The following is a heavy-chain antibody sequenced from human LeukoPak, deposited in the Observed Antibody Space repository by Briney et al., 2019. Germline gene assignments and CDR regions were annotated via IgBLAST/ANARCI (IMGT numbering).Heavy chain of an antibody. CDR3: AKDNGIVAPSIPLDY. Sequence: HAGGSLRLSCAASGFTFSSYAMSWVRQAPGKGLEWVSGISGSGGSTYYADSVKGRFTISRDNSKNTLYLQMNSLRAKDTAVYYCAKDNGIVAPSIPLDYWGQGTLVTVSS. D-gene: IGHD5-12*01. V-gene: IGHV3-23*01. CDR1: GFTFSSYA. J-gene: IGHJ4*02. CDR2: ISGSGGST.